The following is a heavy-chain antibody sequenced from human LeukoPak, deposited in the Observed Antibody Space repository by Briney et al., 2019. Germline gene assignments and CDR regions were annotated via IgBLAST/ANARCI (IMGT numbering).Heavy chain of an antibody. Sequence: PGGSLRLSCAASGFTFSSYGMIWVRQAPGKGLEWVSAISGSGGSTYYADSVKGRFTISRDNSKNTLYLQMNSLRAEDTAVYYCAKWDTYYDSSGYYFYWGQGTLVTVSS. V-gene: IGHV3-23*01. D-gene: IGHD3-22*01. CDR3: AKWDTYYDSSGYYFY. CDR1: GFTFSSYG. J-gene: IGHJ4*02. CDR2: ISGSGGST.